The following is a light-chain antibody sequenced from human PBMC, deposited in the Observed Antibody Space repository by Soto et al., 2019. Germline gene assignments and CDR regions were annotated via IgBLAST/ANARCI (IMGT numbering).Light chain of an antibody. J-gene: IGKJ1*01. CDR3: QQYYKWPPT. V-gene: IGKV3-15*01. CDR1: QSVSSN. CDR2: GAS. Sequence: EIVLTQSPATLSVSPGERATLSFRASQSVSSNLAWYQQKPGQAPSLLIYGASTRATGIPARFSGSGSGTEFTLTISSLQSEDFAVYYCQQYYKWPPTFGQGTKVDIK.